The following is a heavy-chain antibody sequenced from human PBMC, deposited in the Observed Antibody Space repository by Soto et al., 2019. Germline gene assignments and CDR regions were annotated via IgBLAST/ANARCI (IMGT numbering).Heavy chain of an antibody. J-gene: IGHJ4*02. D-gene: IGHD2-8*01. V-gene: IGHV3-23*01. CDR2: ISGSGDRT. Sequence: EVQLLESGGGLVQPGGSLRLSCAASGFTFSSYAMSWVRQAPGKGLEWVSAISGSGDRTYYADSVKGLFTISRDNSRNTLYMQMNSLRGEDTAVYFCAKMNGPPHWGQGTLVTVSS. CDR3: AKMNGPPH. CDR1: GFTFSSYA.